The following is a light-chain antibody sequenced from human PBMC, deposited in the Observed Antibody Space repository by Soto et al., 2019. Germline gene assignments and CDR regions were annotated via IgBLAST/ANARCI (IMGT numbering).Light chain of an antibody. J-gene: IGKJ1*01. CDR1: QSISSW. V-gene: IGKV1-5*03. CDR3: QQYSTMAT. Sequence: DIQMTQSPSTLSASVGDRVTITCRASQSISSWVAWYQQKPGKAPKLLIYKASSLESGVPSRFSGSGSGTEFTLTISSLQPDDFATYYCQQYSTMATFGQGTNVDIK. CDR2: KAS.